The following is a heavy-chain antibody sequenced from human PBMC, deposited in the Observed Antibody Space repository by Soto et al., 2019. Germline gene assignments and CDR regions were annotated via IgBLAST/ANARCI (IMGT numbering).Heavy chain of an antibody. D-gene: IGHD3-10*02. CDR3: ARVFVTGWFDP. CDR2: IYHSGST. CDR1: GGSISSGGHS. J-gene: IGHJ5*02. Sequence: SETLSLTCAVSGGSISSGGHSWSWIRQPPGKGLEWIGYIYHSGSTYYNPSLKSRVTISVDRSKNQFSLKLSSVTAADTAVYYCARVFVTGWFDPWGQGTLVTVSS. V-gene: IGHV4-30-2*01.